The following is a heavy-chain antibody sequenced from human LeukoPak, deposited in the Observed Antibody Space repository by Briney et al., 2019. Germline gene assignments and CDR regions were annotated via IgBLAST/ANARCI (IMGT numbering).Heavy chain of an antibody. CDR3: ARHTYYYDSSGYWDY. Sequence: SETLSLTCTVSGGSISSYYWSWIRQPPGKGMEWIGYIYYSGSTNYNPSLKSRVTISVDTSKNQFSLKLSSVTAADTAVYYCARHTYYYDSSGYWDYWGQGTLVTVSS. CDR1: GGSISSYY. D-gene: IGHD3-22*01. CDR2: IYYSGST. V-gene: IGHV4-59*08. J-gene: IGHJ4*02.